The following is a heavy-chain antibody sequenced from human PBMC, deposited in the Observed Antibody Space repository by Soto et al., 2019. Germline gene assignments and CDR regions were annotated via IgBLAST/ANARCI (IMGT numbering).Heavy chain of an antibody. J-gene: IGHJ4*02. CDR1: GGSIRSGDNY. V-gene: IGHV4-30-4*01. CDR2: LYYSGSN. CDR3: AGGATCLDYGSGSHEY. Sequence: QVQLQESGPGLVKPSQTLSLTCTVSGGSIRSGDNYWSWIRQPPGQGLEWIGYLYYSGSNYYNPSLKGQITISGDPSKNQCSLKPGSVTAADTGVYYCAGGATCLDYGSGSHEYLGQGTPVTVSS. D-gene: IGHD3-10*01.